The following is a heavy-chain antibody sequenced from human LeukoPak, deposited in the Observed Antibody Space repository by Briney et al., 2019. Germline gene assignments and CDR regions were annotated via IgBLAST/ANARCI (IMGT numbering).Heavy chain of an antibody. D-gene: IGHD6-19*01. Sequence: PGGSLRLSCAASGLIVSSNYMSWVRQAPGKGLEWISVIYSGGSTYYADSVKGRFTISRDNSKNTLYLQMNSLRAEDTAVYYCAKDRIAVAGYDAFDIWGQGTMVTVSS. CDR2: IYSGGST. J-gene: IGHJ3*02. CDR1: GLIVSSNY. CDR3: AKDRIAVAGYDAFDI. V-gene: IGHV3-53*01.